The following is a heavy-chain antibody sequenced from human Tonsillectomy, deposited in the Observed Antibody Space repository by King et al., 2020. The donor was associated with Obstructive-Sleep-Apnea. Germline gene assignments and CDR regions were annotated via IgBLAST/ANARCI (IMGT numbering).Heavy chain of an antibody. CDR2: IYWDDDK. D-gene: IGHD5-12*01. J-gene: IGHJ6*02. V-gene: IGHV2-5*02. CDR3: ANTQFDGYEWSFYYGMDV. CDR1: VFSLSTSGVV. Sequence: ITLKESGPTLVKPTQTLTLTCTFSVFSLSTSGVVVGWIRQPPGKALEWLALIYWDDDKRYSPFLKRRLTITKDTSKNQVVLTLTNMDPVDTGTYYCANTQFDGYEWSFYYGMDVWGQGTTVTVSS.